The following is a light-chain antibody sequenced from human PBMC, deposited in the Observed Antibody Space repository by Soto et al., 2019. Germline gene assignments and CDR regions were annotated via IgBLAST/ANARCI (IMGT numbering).Light chain of an antibody. Sequence: IVITHSPVSLAVSLGERATINCKSSQSLFSSYNNHDHLAWYQQRAGRPPTMIFYWASTRVSGVPDRFSASGSETNFTLTINSLQAEDVAVYYCQQLFDPIQTFGHGTKVDI. V-gene: IGKV4-1*01. CDR2: WAS. CDR1: QSLFSSYNNHDH. CDR3: QQLFDPIQT. J-gene: IGKJ1*01.